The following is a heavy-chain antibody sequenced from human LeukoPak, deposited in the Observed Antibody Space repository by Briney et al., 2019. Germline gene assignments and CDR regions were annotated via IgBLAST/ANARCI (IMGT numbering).Heavy chain of an antibody. J-gene: IGHJ4*02. CDR2: IYSSGST. V-gene: IGHV4-61*02. Sequence: SETLSLTCTVSGGSISSGSYYWSWIRQPAGKGLEWIGRIYSSGSTNYNPSLKSRVTISVDTSKNQFSLKLSSVTAADTAVYYCARHSHPNSSVRFDYWGQGTLVTVSS. CDR3: ARHSHPNSSVRFDY. CDR1: GGSISSGSYY. D-gene: IGHD3-22*01.